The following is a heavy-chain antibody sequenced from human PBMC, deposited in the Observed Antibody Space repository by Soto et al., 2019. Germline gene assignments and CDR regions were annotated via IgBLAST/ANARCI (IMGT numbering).Heavy chain of an antibody. CDR3: AKVQYITMVRGVIITGNFDY. D-gene: IGHD3-10*01. CDR2: ISGSGGST. V-gene: IGHV3-23*01. Sequence: GGSLRLSCAASGFTFSSYAMSWVRQAPGKVLEWVSAISGSGGSTYYADSVKGRFAISRDNSKNTLYLQMNSLRAEDTAVYYCAKVQYITMVRGVIITGNFDYWGQGTLVTVSS. CDR1: GFTFSSYA. J-gene: IGHJ4*02.